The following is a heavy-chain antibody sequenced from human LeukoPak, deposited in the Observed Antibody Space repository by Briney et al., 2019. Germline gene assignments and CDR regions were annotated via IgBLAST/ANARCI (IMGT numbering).Heavy chain of an antibody. CDR3: AELGITMIGGV. J-gene: IGHJ6*04. CDR1: GFSFSSYA. Sequence: GGSLRLSCAVSGFSFSSYAMSWVRQAPGKGLEWVSYISSSGSTIYYADSVKGRFTISRDNAKNSLYLQMNSLRAEDTAVYYCAELGITMIGGVWGKGTTVTISS. D-gene: IGHD3-10*02. V-gene: IGHV3-48*03. CDR2: ISSSGSTI.